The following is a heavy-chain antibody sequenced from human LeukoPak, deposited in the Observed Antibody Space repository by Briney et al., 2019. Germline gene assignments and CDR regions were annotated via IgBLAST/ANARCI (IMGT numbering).Heavy chain of an antibody. CDR1: GFTFTNYA. Sequence: GGSLRLSCAASGFTFTNYAMTWVRQAPGKGLEWVSGISGSGDNTYYADPVKGRFTISRDNFKNMVFLQMNSLRAEDTAVYYCAKDRSAVPAASNYWGQGTLVTVSS. D-gene: IGHD2-2*01. J-gene: IGHJ4*02. CDR3: AKDRSAVPAASNY. V-gene: IGHV3-23*01. CDR2: ISGSGDNT.